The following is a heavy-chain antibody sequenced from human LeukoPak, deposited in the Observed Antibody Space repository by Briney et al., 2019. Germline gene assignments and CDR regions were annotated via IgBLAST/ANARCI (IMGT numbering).Heavy chain of an antibody. CDR1: GFTFSSYW. CDR3: ARARDYGDYVNWFDP. D-gene: IGHD4-17*01. Sequence: GGSLRLSCAASGFTFSSYWMHWVRQASGKGLVWGSRINSDGSTTSHADSVKGRFTISRDNAKNTLYLQMNSLRAEDTAVYYCARARDYGDYVNWFDPWGQGTLVTVSS. CDR2: INSDGSTT. V-gene: IGHV3-74*01. J-gene: IGHJ5*02.